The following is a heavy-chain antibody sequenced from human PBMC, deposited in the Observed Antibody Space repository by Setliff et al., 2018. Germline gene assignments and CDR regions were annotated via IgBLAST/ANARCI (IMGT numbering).Heavy chain of an antibody. Sequence: ASVKVSCKASGYTFTSYGTSWVRQAPGQGLEWMGWISAYNGNTNYAQKLQGRVTMTTDTSTSTAYMELRSLRSDDTAVYYCARGGYRAEYGDYGDAFDIWGQGTMVTVSS. V-gene: IGHV1-18*01. CDR1: GYTFTSYG. CDR2: ISAYNGNT. CDR3: ARGGYRAEYGDYGDAFDI. D-gene: IGHD4-17*01. J-gene: IGHJ3*02.